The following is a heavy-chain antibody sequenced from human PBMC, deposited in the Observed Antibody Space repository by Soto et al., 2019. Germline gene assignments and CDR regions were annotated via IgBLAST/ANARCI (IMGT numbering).Heavy chain of an antibody. CDR2: ISYDGSNK. CDR3: ARAAAGTTNWFDP. J-gene: IGHJ5*02. CDR1: GFTFSSYA. D-gene: IGHD1-1*01. Sequence: GGSLRLSCAASGFTFSSYAMHWVRQAPGKGLEWVAVISYDGSNKYYADSVKGRFTISRDNSKNTLYLQMNSLRAEDTAVYYCARAAAGTTNWFDPWGQGTLVTVSS. V-gene: IGHV3-30-3*01.